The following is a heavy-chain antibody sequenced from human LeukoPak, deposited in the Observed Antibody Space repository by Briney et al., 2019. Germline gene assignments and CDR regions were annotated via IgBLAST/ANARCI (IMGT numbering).Heavy chain of an antibody. CDR1: GFTFSSYS. V-gene: IGHV3-30*03. Sequence: GGSLRLSCAASGFTFSSYSMNWVRQAPGKGLEWVTVISADGRTQYYSDSVKGQFTISRDNSLNTLHLQMNSLRTGDTAVYYCAREFGHDRWYFDYWGQGALVTVSS. J-gene: IGHJ4*02. CDR2: ISADGRTQ. CDR3: AREFGHDRWYFDY. D-gene: IGHD5-12*01.